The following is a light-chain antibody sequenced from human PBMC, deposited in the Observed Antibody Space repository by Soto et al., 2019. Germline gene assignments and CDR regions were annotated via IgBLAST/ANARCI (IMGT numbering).Light chain of an antibody. Sequence: EIVLTQSPGTLSLSPGERATLSCRASQSVSSYLAWYQQKPGQAPRLLIYVASSRASGIPARFSGSGSGTDFTLTISSLEPEDFAVYYCQQRSDWPLLTFGGGTKVEIK. J-gene: IGKJ4*01. CDR1: QSVSSY. CDR3: QQRSDWPLLT. V-gene: IGKV3-11*01. CDR2: VAS.